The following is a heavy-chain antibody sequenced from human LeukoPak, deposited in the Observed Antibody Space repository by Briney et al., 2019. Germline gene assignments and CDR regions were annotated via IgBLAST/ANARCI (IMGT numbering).Heavy chain of an antibody. CDR2: IKQDGSEK. CDR3: ARVWGQGSSGYYPF. V-gene: IGHV3-7*03. CDR1: GFTFSSYW. Sequence: GGSLRLSCAASGFTFSSYWMSWVRQAPGKGLEWVANIKQDGSEKYYVDSVKGRFTISRDNAKNSLYLQMNSLRAEDTAVYYCARVWGQGSSGYYPFWGQGTLVTVSS. D-gene: IGHD3-22*01. J-gene: IGHJ4*02.